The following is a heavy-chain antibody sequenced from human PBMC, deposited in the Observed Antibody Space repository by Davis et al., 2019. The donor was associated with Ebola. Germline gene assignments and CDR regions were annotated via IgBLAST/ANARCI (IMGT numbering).Heavy chain of an antibody. Sequence: PGGSLRLSCAASGFTFSYYWMHWVRQRPGKGLVWVSRINSDGSDATYADSVKGRFTISRDNAKNTLYLQMNSLRAEDTAVYYCAIFGVVSHDAFDIWGQGTMVTVSS. CDR1: GFTFSYYW. D-gene: IGHD3-3*02. J-gene: IGHJ3*02. CDR3: AIFGVVSHDAFDI. CDR2: INSDGSDA. V-gene: IGHV3-74*01.